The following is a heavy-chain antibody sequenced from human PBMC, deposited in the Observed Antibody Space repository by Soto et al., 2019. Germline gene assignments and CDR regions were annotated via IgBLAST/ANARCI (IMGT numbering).Heavy chain of an antibody. V-gene: IGHV4-31*02. CDR3: ARELTGPPVIYGMDV. D-gene: IGHD2-8*01. CDR2: VYYSGST. Sequence: WTWLRQHPGKGLEWIGYVYYSGSTYYNPSLKSRITISIDTSKNQFSLKLSSVTAADTAVYYCARELTGPPVIYGMDVWGPGNTVTVSS. J-gene: IGHJ6*02.